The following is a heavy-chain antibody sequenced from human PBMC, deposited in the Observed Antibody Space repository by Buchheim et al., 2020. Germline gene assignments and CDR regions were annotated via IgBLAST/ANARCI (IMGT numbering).Heavy chain of an antibody. CDR3: AKDRAAGSRGYYYGMDV. V-gene: IGHV3-30*18. CDR1: GFTFSSYG. CDR2: ISYDVSNK. D-gene: IGHD6-13*01. Sequence: QVQLVESGGGVVQPGRSLRLSCAASGFTFSSYGMHWVRQAPGKGLEWVAVISYDVSNKYYADSVKGRFTISRDNSKNTLYLQMNSLRAEDTAVYYCAKDRAAGSRGYYYGMDVWGQGTT. J-gene: IGHJ6*02.